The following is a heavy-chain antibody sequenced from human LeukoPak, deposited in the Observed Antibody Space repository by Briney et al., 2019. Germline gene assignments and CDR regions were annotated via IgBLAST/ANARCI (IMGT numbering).Heavy chain of an antibody. J-gene: IGHJ6*03. Sequence: ASVKVSCKVSGYTLTELSMHWVRQAPGKGLEWMGGFDPEDGETIYAQKFQGRVTMTEDTSTDTAYMELSSLRSEDTAVYYCATLSSSSSDYYNYMDVWGKGTTVTVSS. V-gene: IGHV1-24*01. CDR1: GYTLTELS. CDR2: FDPEDGET. D-gene: IGHD6-6*01. CDR3: ATLSSSSSDYYNYMDV.